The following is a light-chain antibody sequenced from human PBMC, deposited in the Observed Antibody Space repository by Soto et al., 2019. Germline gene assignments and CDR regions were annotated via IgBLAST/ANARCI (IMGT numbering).Light chain of an antibody. CDR1: SSNMGGTS. J-gene: IGLJ1*01. CDR2: DDN. Sequence: QSVMTQPPSVSAAPGQKITISCSGSSSNMGGTSVSWHQQLPATAPKLLIYDDNKRPSGIPDRFSGSKSGTSASLGITVFQTGDEADYFCGSWDSCLFAYVFGSGAK. V-gene: IGLV1-51*01. CDR3: GSWDSCLFAYV.